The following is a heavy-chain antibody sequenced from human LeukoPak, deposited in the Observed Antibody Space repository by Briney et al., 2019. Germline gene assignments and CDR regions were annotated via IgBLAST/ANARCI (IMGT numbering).Heavy chain of an antibody. CDR2: INPNTGGT. Sequence: LWASVTVSCKASRYTFTGYYMHWVRQAPGQGLEWMGWINPNTGGTDYAQKFQGRVTMTRDTSISTAYMELSRLRSDDTAVYYCARGSGEGYTYGRYYFDYWGQGTLVTVSS. CDR3: ARGSGEGYTYGRYYFDY. J-gene: IGHJ4*02. CDR1: RYTFTGYY. V-gene: IGHV1-2*02. D-gene: IGHD5-18*01.